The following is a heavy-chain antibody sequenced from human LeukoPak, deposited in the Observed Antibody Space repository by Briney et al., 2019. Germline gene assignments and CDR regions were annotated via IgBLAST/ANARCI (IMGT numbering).Heavy chain of an antibody. V-gene: IGHV3-23*01. CDR1: GFTFSSYA. CDR2: ISGSGGST. Sequence: GGSLRLSCAASGFTFSSYAMSWVRQAPGKGLEWVSAISGSGGSTYYADSVKGRFTISRDNSKNTLYLQMNSLRAEDAAVYYCAKATPYCSGGSCYLADWGQGTLVTVSS. CDR3: AKATPYCSGGSCYLAD. J-gene: IGHJ4*02. D-gene: IGHD2-15*01.